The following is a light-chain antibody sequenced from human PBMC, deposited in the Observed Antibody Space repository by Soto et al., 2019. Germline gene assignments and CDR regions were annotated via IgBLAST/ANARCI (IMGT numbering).Light chain of an antibody. CDR2: DVS. CDR3: SSYTSSTTAI. CDR1: SSDVGGYDY. V-gene: IGLV2-14*03. J-gene: IGLJ2*01. Sequence: QSALTQPASVSGSPGQSITMSCTGTSSDVGGYDYVSWYQQHPGKVPKLLIYDVSHRPSGVSYRFSGSKSGNTASLTISGLQAEDEADYYCSSYTSSTTAIFGGGTKVTVL.